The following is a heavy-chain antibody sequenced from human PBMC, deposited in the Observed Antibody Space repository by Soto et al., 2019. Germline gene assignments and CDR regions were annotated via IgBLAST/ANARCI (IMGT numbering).Heavy chain of an antibody. CDR1: GYSFTRFL. Sequence: GESLNISCKGSGYSFTRFLLGWVRQVPGEGLEWMEIIYPSDSDTRSSPSFQGQVTISADKAISTAYLQWSSLKASDTAMYYCARRGELRSGWIDYWGQGTLVTVSS. CDR3: ARRGELRSGWIDY. CDR2: IYPSDSDT. D-gene: IGHD1-7*01. J-gene: IGHJ4*02. V-gene: IGHV5-51*01.